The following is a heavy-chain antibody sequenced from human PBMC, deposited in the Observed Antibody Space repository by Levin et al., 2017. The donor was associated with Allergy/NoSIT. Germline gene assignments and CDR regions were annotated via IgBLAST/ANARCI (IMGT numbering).Heavy chain of an antibody. D-gene: IGHD1-26*01. J-gene: IGHJ3*01. Sequence: GGSLRLSCAASGFSFSSYGMHWVRQAPGKGLEWVAFIWHDGSRKYYEDSVKGRFTISRDNSKNTVFLQMNNLGAEDTAVYHCARIPGSPTQWEVLGDAFDVWGQGTMVTVSS. V-gene: IGHV3-33*01. CDR3: ARIPGSPTQWEVLGDAFDV. CDR1: GFSFSSYG. CDR2: IWHDGSRK.